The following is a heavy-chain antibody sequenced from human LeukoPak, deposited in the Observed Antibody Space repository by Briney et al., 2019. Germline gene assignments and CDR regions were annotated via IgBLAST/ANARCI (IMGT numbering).Heavy chain of an antibody. CDR3: ARVGVGSRYYYYMDV. CDR1: GFTFSSYA. J-gene: IGHJ6*03. CDR2: ISYDGSNK. V-gene: IGHV3-30-3*01. Sequence: GGSLRFSCAASGFTFSSYAMHWVRQAPGKGLEWVAVISYDGSNKYYADSVKSQFTISRDNSKNTLYLQMNSLRAEDTAVYYCARVGVGSRYYYYMDVWGKGTTVTVSS. D-gene: IGHD3-10*01.